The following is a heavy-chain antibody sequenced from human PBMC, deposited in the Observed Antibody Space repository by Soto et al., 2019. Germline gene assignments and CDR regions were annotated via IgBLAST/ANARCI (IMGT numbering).Heavy chain of an antibody. CDR1: GYSFTTYG. V-gene: IGHV1-18*01. CDR2: ISAYNGNT. Sequence: QVQLVQSGGEVKKPGASVKVSCKTSGYSFTTYGISWVRQAPGQGLEWMGWISAYNGNTNYAQKLQDRVTMTTDTPTSTAYMELRSLRSDDTAVYYCAREGPAPYSYYGMDVWGQGSTVTVSS. J-gene: IGHJ6*02. CDR3: AREGPAPYSYYGMDV.